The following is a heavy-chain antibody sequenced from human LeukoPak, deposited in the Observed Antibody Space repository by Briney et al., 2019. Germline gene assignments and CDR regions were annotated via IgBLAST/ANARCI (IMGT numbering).Heavy chain of an antibody. J-gene: IGHJ4*02. V-gene: IGHV3-53*01. D-gene: IGHD6-13*01. CDR2: IYSGGST. Sequence: PGGSLGLSCAASGFTVSSNYLTWVRRAPGKGLEWVSVIYSGGSTYYADSVKGRFTISRDNSRNTLYLQLNSLRAEDTAVYFCASSVLYSSTWAFDYWGQGTLVTVSS. CDR3: ASSVLYSSTWAFDY. CDR1: GFTVSSNY.